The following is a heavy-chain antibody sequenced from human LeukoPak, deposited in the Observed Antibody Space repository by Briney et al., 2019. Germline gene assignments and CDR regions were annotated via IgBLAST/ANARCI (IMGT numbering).Heavy chain of an antibody. J-gene: IGHJ4*02. CDR3: ARGGGSYYQ. Sequence: SQTLSLTCAISGDSVSSNSAAWNWIRQSLSRGLEWLGRTYFKSKWYYDYAGSVKSRITINPDTTKNQFSLQLNSATPEDTAVYYCARGGGSYYQWGQGTLVTVSS. D-gene: IGHD1-26*01. V-gene: IGHV6-1*01. CDR1: GDSVSSNSAA. CDR2: TYFKSKWYY.